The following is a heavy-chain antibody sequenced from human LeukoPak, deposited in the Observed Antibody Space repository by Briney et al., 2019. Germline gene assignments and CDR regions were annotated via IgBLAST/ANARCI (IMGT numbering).Heavy chain of an antibody. Sequence: GGSLRLSCAASGLTFSDYGMHWVRQAPGKGLEWVALIWYDGSYKYYADSVKGWFTVSRDNSKNTLYLQMNSLRAEDTAVYYCARDKDYYDSSGYHYYYGMDVWGQGTTVTVSS. J-gene: IGHJ6*02. D-gene: IGHD3-22*01. CDR2: IWYDGSYK. CDR1: GLTFSDYG. V-gene: IGHV3-33*01. CDR3: ARDKDYYDSSGYHYYYGMDV.